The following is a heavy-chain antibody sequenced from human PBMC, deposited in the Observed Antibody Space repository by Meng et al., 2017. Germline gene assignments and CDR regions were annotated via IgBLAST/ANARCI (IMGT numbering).Heavy chain of an antibody. J-gene: IGHJ6*02. CDR2: IYYSGST. CDR3: ASQLAYYYYGMDV. Sequence: GSLRLSCTVSGGSVSSGSYYWSWIRQPPGKGLEWIGYIYYSGSTNYNPSLKSRVTISVDTSKNQFSLKLSSVTAADTAVYYCASQLAYYYYGMDVWGQGTMVTVSS. D-gene: IGHD2-2*01. V-gene: IGHV4-61*01. CDR1: GGSVSSGSYY.